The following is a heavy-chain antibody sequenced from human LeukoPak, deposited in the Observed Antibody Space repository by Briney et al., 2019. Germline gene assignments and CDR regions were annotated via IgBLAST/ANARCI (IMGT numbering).Heavy chain of an antibody. V-gene: IGHV4-59*08. D-gene: IGHD1-26*01. CDR1: GGSISSYY. CDR2: IYYSGST. CDR3: ARKRDGSHFDL. J-gene: IGHJ2*01. Sequence: SETLSLTCTVSGGSISSYYWSWIRKPPGKGLEWIGYIYYSGSTNYNPSLKSRVTISVDTSKNQFSLKLSSVTAADTAVYYCARKRDGSHFDLWGRGSLVTVSS.